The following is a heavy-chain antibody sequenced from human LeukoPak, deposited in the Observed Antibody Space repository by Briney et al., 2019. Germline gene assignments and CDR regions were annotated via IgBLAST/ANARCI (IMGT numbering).Heavy chain of an antibody. J-gene: IGHJ6*03. V-gene: IGHV4-59*01. CDR2: IYYSGST. CDR3: ARTTEGGYTYDYFYYYYMDV. D-gene: IGHD5-18*01. CDR1: GGSISSYY. Sequence: SETLSLTCTVSGGSISSYYWSWIRQTPGKGLEWIGYIYYSGSTNYNPSLKSRVTISVDTSKNQFSLKLSSVTAADTAVYYCARTTEGGYTYDYFYYYYMDVWGKGTTVTISS.